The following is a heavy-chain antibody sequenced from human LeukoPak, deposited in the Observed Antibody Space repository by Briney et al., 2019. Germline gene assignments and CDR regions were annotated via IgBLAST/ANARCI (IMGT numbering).Heavy chain of an antibody. CDR3: AREGETYYYDSSGYWVPYYFDY. D-gene: IGHD3-22*01. CDR1: GFTFSSYW. J-gene: IGHJ4*02. CDR2: IKQDGSEK. V-gene: IGHV3-7*03. Sequence: GGSLRLSCAASGFTFSSYWMSWVRQAPGKGLEWVANIKQDGSEKYYVDSVKGRFTISRDNAKNSLYLQMNSLRAEDTAAYYCAREGETYYYDSSGYWVPYYFDYWGQGTLVTVSS.